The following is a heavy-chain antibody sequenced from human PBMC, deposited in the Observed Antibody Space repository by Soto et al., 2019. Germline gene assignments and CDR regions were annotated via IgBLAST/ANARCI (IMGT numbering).Heavy chain of an antibody. V-gene: IGHV3-23*01. Sequence: GGSLRLSCAASGFTFSSYAMNWVRQAPGKGLEWVSHISGNGGSTYYADSVKGRFTISRDNSKSTLYLQMNSLRAEDTAVYYCAKEKILAAKHYGMDVWGQGTTVTVSS. D-gene: IGHD2-15*01. CDR3: AKEKILAAKHYGMDV. J-gene: IGHJ6*02. CDR2: ISGNGGST. CDR1: GFTFSSYA.